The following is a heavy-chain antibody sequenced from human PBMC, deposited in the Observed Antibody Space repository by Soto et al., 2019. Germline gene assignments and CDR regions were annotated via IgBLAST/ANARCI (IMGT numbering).Heavy chain of an antibody. J-gene: IGHJ5*02. CDR1: GDSINRGNYY. V-gene: IGHV4-39*01. D-gene: IGHD6-19*01. CDR3: ARHGVTGWYADSLSDP. Sequence: PSETLSLTCIVSGDSINRGNYYWGWIRQSPGKGLEWIESIYYSGGTLNKTSFRGRGTMSVDTSKNQLTLKLTSVTAADTRVYYCARHGVTGWYADSLSDPWGKGTLVTV. CDR2: IYYSGGT.